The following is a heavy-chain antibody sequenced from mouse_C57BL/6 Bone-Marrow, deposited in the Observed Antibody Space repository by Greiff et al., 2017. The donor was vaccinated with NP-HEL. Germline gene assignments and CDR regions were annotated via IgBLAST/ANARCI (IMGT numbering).Heavy chain of an antibody. CDR2: IWTGGGT. V-gene: IGHV2-9-1*01. CDR1: GFSLTSYA. J-gene: IGHJ3*01. CDR3: ARDYYDYDGAWFAY. Sequence: VMLVESGPGLVAPSQSLSITCTVSGFSLTSYAISWVRQPPGKGLEWLGVIWTGGGTNYNSALKSRLSISKDNSKSQVFLKMNSLQTDDTARYYCARDYYDYDGAWFAYWGQGTLVTVSA. D-gene: IGHD2-4*01.